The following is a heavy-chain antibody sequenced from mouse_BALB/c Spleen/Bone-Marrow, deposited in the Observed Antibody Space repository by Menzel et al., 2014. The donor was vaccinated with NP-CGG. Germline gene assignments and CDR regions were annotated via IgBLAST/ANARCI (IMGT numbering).Heavy chain of an antibody. D-gene: IGHD1-1*01. V-gene: IGHV5-2*01. CDR2: INSDGGST. CDR1: EYEFPSHD. Sequence: EVKVVESGGGLVQPGESLKLSCESNEYEFPSHDMSWVRKTPEKRLELVAAINSDGGSTYYPDTMERRFIISRDNSKKTLYLQMSSLRSEDTAFYYCARRGDYYGNSLFAYWGQGTLVTVSA. CDR3: ARRGDYYGNSLFAY. J-gene: IGHJ3*01.